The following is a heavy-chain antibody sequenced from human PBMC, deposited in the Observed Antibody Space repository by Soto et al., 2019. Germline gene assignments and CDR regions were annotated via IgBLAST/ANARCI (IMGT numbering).Heavy chain of an antibody. CDR1: GFSRSTRGVG. V-gene: IGHV2-5*02. CDR2: IYWDDDK. Sequence: QITLKESGPTLVKPTQTLTLACTFSGFSRSTRGVGVGWIRQPPGKALEWLALIYWDDDKRYSPSLKSRLTITKDTPKNQVVLTMTNMDPVDTATYYCAYSGVVAGEDWFDPWGQGTLVTVSS. J-gene: IGHJ5*02. D-gene: IGHD6-19*01. CDR3: AYSGVVAGEDWFDP.